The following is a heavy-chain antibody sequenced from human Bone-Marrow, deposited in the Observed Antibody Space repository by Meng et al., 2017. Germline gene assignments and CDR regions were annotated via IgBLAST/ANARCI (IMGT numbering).Heavy chain of an antibody. CDR2: ISSSSSNI. V-gene: IGHV3-21*01. D-gene: IGHD3-10*01. CDR1: GFTFSNYV. J-gene: IGHJ4*02. Sequence: GGSLRPSCAAFGFTFSNYVMNWVRQAPGKGLEWVASISSSSSNIYYADSVKGRFTISRDNTKNSQYLQMNSLRAEDTAVYYCARNRLADYGSGSYYHGWGQGTLVTVSS. CDR3: ARNRLADYGSGSYYHG.